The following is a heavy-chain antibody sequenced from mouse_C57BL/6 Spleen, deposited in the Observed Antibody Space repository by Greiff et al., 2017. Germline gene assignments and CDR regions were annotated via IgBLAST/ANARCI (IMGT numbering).Heavy chain of an antibody. D-gene: IGHD1-2*01. CDR3: ARSTATPYDYAMDY. V-gene: IGHV1-72*01. J-gene: IGHJ4*01. CDR2: IDPNSGGT. Sequence: QVQLQQPGAELVKPGASVKLSCKASGYTFTSYWMHWVKQRPGRGLEWIGRIDPNSGGTKYNEKFKSKATLTVDKPSSTAYMQLNSLTSEDSAVYYGARSTATPYDYAMDYWGQGTSVTVSS. CDR1: GYTFTSYW.